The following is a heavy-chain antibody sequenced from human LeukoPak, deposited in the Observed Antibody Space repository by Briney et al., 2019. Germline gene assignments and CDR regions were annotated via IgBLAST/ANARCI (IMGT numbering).Heavy chain of an antibody. J-gene: IGHJ4*01. V-gene: IGHV4-59*01. CDR2: GYYSGST. CDR3: TSGGMVLGDY. Sequence: SETLSLTCTVSGGSISTYYWSWIRQPPGKGLEWIGCGYYSGSTRYNPSLKSRVTISRDTSKNHFSLKLRSVTAADTAVYYCTSGGMVLGDYWGDGTLVTVSS. D-gene: IGHD2-8*01. CDR1: GGSISTYY.